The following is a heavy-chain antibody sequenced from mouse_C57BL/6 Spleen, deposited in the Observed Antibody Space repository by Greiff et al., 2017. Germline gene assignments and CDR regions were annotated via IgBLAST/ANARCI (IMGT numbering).Heavy chain of an antibody. D-gene: IGHD4-1*01. CDR1: GFTFSSYG. CDR2: ISSGGSYT. V-gene: IGHV5-6*01. J-gene: IGHJ3*01. CDR3: ARHEGLTGTYWFAY. Sequence: EVKVVESGGDLVKPGGSLKLSCAASGFTFSSYGMSWVRQTPDKRLEWVATISSGGSYTYYPDSVKGRFTISRDNAKNTLYLQMSSLKSEDTAMYYCARHEGLTGTYWFAYWGQGTLVTVSA.